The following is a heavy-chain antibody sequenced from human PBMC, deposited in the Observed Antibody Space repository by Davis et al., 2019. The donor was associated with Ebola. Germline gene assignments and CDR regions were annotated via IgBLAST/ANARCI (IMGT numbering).Heavy chain of an antibody. Sequence: GESLKISCAASGFTVSSNYMSWVRQAPGKGLEWVSIIYSGGSTDYADSVKGRFTISRDSWKNTLYLQMNSLRAEDTAIYYCAKHRGDNYYYYSMDVWGQGTTVTVSS. V-gene: IGHV3-66*04. D-gene: IGHD2-21*01. CDR3: AKHRGDNYYYYSMDV. CDR1: GFTVSSNY. CDR2: IYSGGST. J-gene: IGHJ6*02.